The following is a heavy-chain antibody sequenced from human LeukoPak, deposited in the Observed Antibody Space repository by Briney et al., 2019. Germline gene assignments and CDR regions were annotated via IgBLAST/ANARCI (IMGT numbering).Heavy chain of an antibody. CDR1: GFTFSSYW. CDR2: IASDGSST. V-gene: IGHV3-74*01. CDR3: AKFSYGDCGTFDY. J-gene: IGHJ4*02. D-gene: IGHD4-17*01. Sequence: GGSLRLSCAASGFTFSSYWMNWVRQAPGKGLVWVSRIASDGSSTTYADSVKGRFSISRDNAKNTLYLQMNSLRAEDTAVYYCAKFSYGDCGTFDYWGQGTLVTVSS.